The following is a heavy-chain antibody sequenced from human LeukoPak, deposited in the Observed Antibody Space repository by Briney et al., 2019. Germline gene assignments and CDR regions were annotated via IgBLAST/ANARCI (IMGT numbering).Heavy chain of an antibody. J-gene: IGHJ4*02. CDR3: AREGLHYYDSSGYYPMDY. CDR1: GYTFTSYY. CDR2: INPSGGST. D-gene: IGHD3-22*01. Sequence: ASVKVSCKASGYTFTSYYMHWVRQAPGQGLEWTGIINPSGGSTSYAQKFQGRVTMTRDTSTSTVYMELSSLRSEDTAVYYCAREGLHYYDSSGYYPMDYWGQGTLVTVSS. V-gene: IGHV1-46*01.